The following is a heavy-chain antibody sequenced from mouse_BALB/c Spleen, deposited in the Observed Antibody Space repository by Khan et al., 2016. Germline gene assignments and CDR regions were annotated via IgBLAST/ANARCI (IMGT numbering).Heavy chain of an antibody. CDR2: INTYTGEP. V-gene: IGHV9-3-1*01. D-gene: IGHD1-1*01. CDR3: ASDYYGSSYYFDV. J-gene: IGHJ1*01. CDR1: GYTFTNYG. Sequence: QIQLVQSGPELKKPGETVKISCKASGYTFTNYGMNWVKQAPGKGLKWMGWINTYTGEPTYADDFKGRFAFSLETSASTAYLQINNLKNEDTATYFCASDYYGSSYYFDVWGAGTTVTVSS.